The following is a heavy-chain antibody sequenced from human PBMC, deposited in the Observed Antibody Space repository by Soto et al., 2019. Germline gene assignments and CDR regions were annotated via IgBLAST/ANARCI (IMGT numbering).Heavy chain of an antibody. D-gene: IGHD3-3*01. CDR2: ISAYNGNT. V-gene: IGHV1-18*01. J-gene: IGHJ6*02. Sequence: ASVKVSCKASGYTFTSYGISWVRQAPGQGLEWMGWISAYNGNTNYAQKLQGRVTMTTEQSTSTAYMELRSLRSDDTAVYYCAREDWSGKNYYGMDVWGQGTTVTVSS. CDR3: AREDWSGKNYYGMDV. CDR1: GYTFTSYG.